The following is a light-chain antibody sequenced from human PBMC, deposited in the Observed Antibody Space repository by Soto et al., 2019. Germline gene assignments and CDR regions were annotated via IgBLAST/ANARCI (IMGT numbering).Light chain of an antibody. V-gene: IGLV2-14*01. CDR1: SSDIGGYNY. CDR3: SSYTSSSTLV. CDR2: EVS. J-gene: IGLJ2*01. Sequence: QSALTQPASVSGSPGQSITLSCTGTSSDIGGYNYVSWYQQYPGKAPQLMIYEVSNRPSGVSNRFSGSKSGNTASLTISGLQAEDEADYYCSSYTSSSTLVFGGGTKVTVL.